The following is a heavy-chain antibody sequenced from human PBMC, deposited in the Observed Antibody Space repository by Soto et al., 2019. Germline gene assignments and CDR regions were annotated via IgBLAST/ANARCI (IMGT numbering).Heavy chain of an antibody. CDR3: ARPRSGSYYYGMDV. D-gene: IGHD3-3*01. V-gene: IGHV1-8*01. CDR1: GYTFTSYD. J-gene: IGHJ6*02. Sequence: QVQLVQSGAEVNKPGASVEVSCKASGYTFTSYDINWVRQATGQGLEWMGWMNPNSGNTGYAQKFQGRVTMTRNTSIITAYMELSSLRSEDTAVYYCARPRSGSYYYGMDVWGQGTAVTVSS. CDR2: MNPNSGNT.